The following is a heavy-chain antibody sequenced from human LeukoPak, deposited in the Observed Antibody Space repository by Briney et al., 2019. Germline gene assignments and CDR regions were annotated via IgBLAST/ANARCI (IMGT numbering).Heavy chain of an antibody. Sequence: SETLSLTCTVSGGSINSYYWSWIRQPPGKGLEWIGYISYSGCTNYNPSLKGRVTISVDTSKNQFFLKLSSVTAADTALYYCTRGNANWGQGTLVTVSS. CDR3: TRGNAN. CDR1: GGSINSYY. J-gene: IGHJ4*02. V-gene: IGHV4-59*01. CDR2: ISYSGCT.